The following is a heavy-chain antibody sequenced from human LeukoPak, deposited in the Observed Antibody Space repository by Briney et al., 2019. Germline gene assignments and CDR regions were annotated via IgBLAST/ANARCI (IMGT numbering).Heavy chain of an antibody. CDR3: ARNNGMDV. J-gene: IGHJ6*02. V-gene: IGHV3-7*03. CDR2: VNRDGSKT. Sequence: GGSLRLSCAASGFALSSHWMTWVRQVPGRGPEWVANVNRDGSKTYYLDSVKGRFTISKDNAKNSLYLQMNSLRAEDTALYHCARNNGMDVWGQGTTVIVSS. CDR1: GFALSSHW.